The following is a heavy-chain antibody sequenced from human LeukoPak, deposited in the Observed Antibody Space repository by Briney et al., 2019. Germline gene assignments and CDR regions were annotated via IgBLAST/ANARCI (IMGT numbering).Heavy chain of an antibody. CDR2: ISGSGGST. CDR3: ARDFMPYYDFWSGYGYYYYYMDV. Sequence: GGSLRLSCAASEFIVSINYMTWVRQAPGKGLEWVSAISGSGGSTYYADSVKGRFTISRDNAKNSLYLQMNSLRAEDTAVYYCARDFMPYYDFWSGYGYYYYYMDVWGKGTTVTVSS. CDR1: EFIVSINY. J-gene: IGHJ6*03. V-gene: IGHV3-23*01. D-gene: IGHD3-3*01.